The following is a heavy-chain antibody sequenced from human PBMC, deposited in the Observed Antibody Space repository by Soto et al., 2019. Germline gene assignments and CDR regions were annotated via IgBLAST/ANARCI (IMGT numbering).Heavy chain of an antibody. V-gene: IGHV3-7*01. Sequence: EVQLVDSGGGLVQPGGSLRLSCAASGFTFSSFWMSWVRQAPGKGLEWVANIKQDGGGDSYVDSVKGRFTISRDNAKNSLNLKMNSLRGDDTAVYYCARKKAETHFENWGQGTLVTVSS. CDR1: GFTFSSFW. CDR3: ARKKAETHFEN. CDR2: IKQDGGGD. J-gene: IGHJ4*02.